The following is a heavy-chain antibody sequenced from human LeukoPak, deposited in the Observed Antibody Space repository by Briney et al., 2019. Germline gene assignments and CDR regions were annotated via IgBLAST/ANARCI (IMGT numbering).Heavy chain of an antibody. CDR2: IIPIFGTA. D-gene: IGHD3-22*01. J-gene: IGHJ4*02. CDR1: GGTFSSYA. CDR3: ARAYYYDSSGYYTPLRD. Sequence: SVKVSCKASGGTFSSYAISWVRQAPGQGLEWMGEIIPIFGTANYAQKFQGRVTITADESTSTAYMELSSLRSEDTAVYYCARAYYYDSSGYYTPLRDWGQGTLVTVSS. V-gene: IGHV1-69*13.